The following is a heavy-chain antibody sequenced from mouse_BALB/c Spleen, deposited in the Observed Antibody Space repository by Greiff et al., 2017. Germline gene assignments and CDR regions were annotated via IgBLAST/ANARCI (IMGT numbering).Heavy chain of an antibody. CDR1: GYAFTNYL. D-gene: IGHD2-1*01. CDR2: INPGCGGT. Sequence: VQGVESGAELVRPGTSVKVSCKASGYAFTNYLIEWVKQRPGQGLEWIGVINPGCGGTNYNEKFKGKATLTADKSSSTAYMQLSSLTSDDSAVYFCARGGNYEMDYWGQGTSVTVSS. V-gene: IGHV1-54*01. J-gene: IGHJ4*01. CDR3: ARGGNYEMDY.